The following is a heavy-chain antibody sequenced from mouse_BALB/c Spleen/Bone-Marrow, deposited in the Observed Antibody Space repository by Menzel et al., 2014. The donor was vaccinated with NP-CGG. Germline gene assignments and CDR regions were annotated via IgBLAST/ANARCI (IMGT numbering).Heavy chain of an antibody. J-gene: IGHJ3*01. D-gene: IGHD2-1*01. CDR1: GYTFTDYY. V-gene: IGHV1-77*01. CDR2: IYPGSGNT. CDR3: ARDHYGNYEGFDY. Sequence: VHLVESGAELARPGTSVKLSCKASGYTFTDYYINWVKQRTGQGLEWIGEIYPGSGNTYYNEKFKGKATLTADKSSNTVNIHLSSLTSEDSAVYFCARDHYGNYEGFDYWGQGTLVTVSA.